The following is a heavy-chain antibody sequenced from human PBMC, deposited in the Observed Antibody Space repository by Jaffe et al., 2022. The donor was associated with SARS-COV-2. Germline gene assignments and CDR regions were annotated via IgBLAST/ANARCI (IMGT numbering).Heavy chain of an antibody. J-gene: IGHJ6*02. CDR1: GFTFSSYS. Sequence: EVQLVESGGGLVQPGGSLRLSCAASGFTFSSYSMNWVRQAPGKGLEWVSYISSSSSTIYYADSVKGRFTISRDNAKNSLYLQMNSLRDEDTAVYYCARANYYGSGSYAYYYYYGMDVWGQGTTVTVSS. D-gene: IGHD3-10*01. CDR3: ARANYYGSGSYAYYYYYGMDV. CDR2: ISSSSSTI. V-gene: IGHV3-48*02.